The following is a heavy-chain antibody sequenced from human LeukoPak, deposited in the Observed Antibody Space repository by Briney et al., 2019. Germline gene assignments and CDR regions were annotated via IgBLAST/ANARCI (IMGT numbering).Heavy chain of an antibody. J-gene: IGHJ4*02. CDR3: AGSGYSSSWYDFDY. V-gene: IGHV3-30*03. D-gene: IGHD6-13*01. Sequence: GGSLRLSCAASGFTFSSYGVHWVRQAPGKGLECVAVISYDGSNKYYADSVKGRFTISRDNSKNTLYLQMNSLRAQDTAVYYCAGSGYSSSWYDFDYWGQGTLVTVSS. CDR2: ISYDGSNK. CDR1: GFTFSSYG.